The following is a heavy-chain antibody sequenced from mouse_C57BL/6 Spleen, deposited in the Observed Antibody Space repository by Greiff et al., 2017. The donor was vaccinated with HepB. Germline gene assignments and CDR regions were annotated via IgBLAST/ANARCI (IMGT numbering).Heavy chain of an antibody. Sequence: QVQLQQPGAELVRPGSSVKLSCKASGYTFTSYWMDWVKQRPAQGLEWIGNIYPSDSETHYNQKFKDKATLTVDKSSSTAYMQLSSLTSEDSAVYYCARSGDYYGSSYGDYWGQGTTLTVSS. V-gene: IGHV1-61*01. J-gene: IGHJ2*01. D-gene: IGHD1-1*01. CDR2: IYPSDSET. CDR3: ARSGDYYGSSYGDY. CDR1: GYTFTSYW.